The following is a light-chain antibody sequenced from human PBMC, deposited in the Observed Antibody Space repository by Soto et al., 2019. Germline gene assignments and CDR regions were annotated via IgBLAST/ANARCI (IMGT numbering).Light chain of an antibody. CDR3: QQYSNWPPLYT. CDR2: DAS. J-gene: IGKJ2*01. V-gene: IGKV3-15*01. CDR1: QCVSSY. Sequence: ILMTQYPATLSVSPGERATLSCRASQCVSSYLAWYQQKPGLPPRLLIYDASTRATGIPDRFSGSGSGTDFTLTISSLESADFAVYYCQQYSNWPPLYTVGRGTKLEIK.